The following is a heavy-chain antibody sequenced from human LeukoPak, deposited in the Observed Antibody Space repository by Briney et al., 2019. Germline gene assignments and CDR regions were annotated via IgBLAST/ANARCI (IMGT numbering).Heavy chain of an antibody. V-gene: IGHV4-39*07. CDR1: GGSISSNNYY. CDR3: ARERSGYCGGGSCYSGGWFDP. J-gene: IGHJ5*02. D-gene: IGHD2-15*01. Sequence: SETLSLTCTVSGGSISSNNYYWGWIRQPPGKGLEWIGTIYYSGSTYYNPSLKSRVTISLDTSKNQFSLKLNSVTAPYTAEYYCARERSGYCGGGSCYSGGWFDPWGQGTLVTVSS. CDR2: IYYSGST.